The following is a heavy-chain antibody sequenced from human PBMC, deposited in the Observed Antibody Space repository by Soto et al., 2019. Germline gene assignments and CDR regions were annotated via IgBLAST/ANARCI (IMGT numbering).Heavy chain of an antibody. V-gene: IGHV4-38-2*01. CDR1: VEPMTGGYY. J-gene: IGHJ4*02. D-gene: IGHD2-15*01. Sequence: SETLSLTCDVSVEPMTGGYYWGWIRQSPGKGLEWIGSIYYGGTTYYNPSLRSRLAISIDTSKNQFSLRLTPVTAADTALYFCARGWYYFDFWGRGTLVTVSS. CDR2: IYYGGTT. CDR3: ARGWYYFDF.